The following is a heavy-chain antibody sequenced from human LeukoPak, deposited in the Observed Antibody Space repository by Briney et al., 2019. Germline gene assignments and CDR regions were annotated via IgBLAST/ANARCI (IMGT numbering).Heavy chain of an antibody. CDR3: ATQAIAARPDYYYYYGMDV. CDR1: GYTFTGYY. V-gene: IGHV1-2*06. Sequence: GASVKVSCTASGYTFTGYYMHWVRQAPGQGLEWMGRINPNSGGTNYAQKFQGRVTMTRDTSISTAYMELSRLRSDDTAVYYCATQAIAARPDYYYYYGMDVWGQGTTVTVSS. CDR2: INPNSGGT. J-gene: IGHJ6*02. D-gene: IGHD6-6*01.